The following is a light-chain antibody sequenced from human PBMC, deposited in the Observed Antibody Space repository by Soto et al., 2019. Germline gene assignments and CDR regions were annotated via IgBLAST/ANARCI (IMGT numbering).Light chain of an antibody. V-gene: IGLV2-14*01. CDR3: SSYTTGGSYV. CDR2: DVS. J-gene: IGLJ1*01. CDR1: SSDVGGYNS. Sequence: QSALTQPASVSGSPGLSIAISCTGTSSDVGGYNSVSCYQQHPGKAPKLMIYDVSNRPSGVSNRFSGSKSGNTASLTISGLQAEDEGDYYCSSYTTGGSYVFGTGTKLTVL.